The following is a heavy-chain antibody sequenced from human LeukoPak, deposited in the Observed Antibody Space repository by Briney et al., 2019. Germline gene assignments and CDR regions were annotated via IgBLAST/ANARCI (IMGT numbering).Heavy chain of an antibody. J-gene: IGHJ4*02. CDR1: LYTLTVYY. CDR2: INPNSGGT. CDR3: SREDY. V-gene: IGHV1-2*02. Sequence: ASVKVSCKDSLYTLTVYYLHWVRQAPGQGLAWVGWINPNSGGTNYAQKFQGRVTLTRDTSLRTVYMELSRLRAEDTAVYYCSREDYWGQGTLVTVSS.